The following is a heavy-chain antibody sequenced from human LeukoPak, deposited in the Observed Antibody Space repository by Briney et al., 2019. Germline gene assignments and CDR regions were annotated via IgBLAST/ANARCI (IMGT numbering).Heavy chain of an antibody. CDR2: IWYDGSNK. CDR1: GFSFRSHG. V-gene: IGHV3-30*02. CDR3: ATSLPLLRYFDWLLQGFDY. Sequence: GGSLRLSCAASGFSFRSHGMHWVRQAPGKGLEWVAVIWYDGSNKYYADSVKGRFTISRDNSKNTLYLQMNSLRAEDTAVYYCATSLPLLRYFDWLLQGFDYWGQGTLVTVSS. J-gene: IGHJ4*02. D-gene: IGHD3-9*01.